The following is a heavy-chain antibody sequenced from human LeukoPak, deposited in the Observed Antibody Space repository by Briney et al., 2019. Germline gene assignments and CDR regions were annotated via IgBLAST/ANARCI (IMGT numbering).Heavy chain of an antibody. CDR2: INPNSGGT. J-gene: IGHJ4*02. CDR3: ARDKVNSEYYYDSSGYYLHDY. CDR1: GYTFTGYY. Sequence: ASVKVSCKASGYTFTGYYMHCVRQAPGQGLEWMGWINPNSGGTNYAQKFQGRATMTRDTSISTAYMELSRLRSDDTAVYYCARDKVNSEYYYDSSGYYLHDYWGQGTLVTVSS. D-gene: IGHD3-22*01. V-gene: IGHV1-2*02.